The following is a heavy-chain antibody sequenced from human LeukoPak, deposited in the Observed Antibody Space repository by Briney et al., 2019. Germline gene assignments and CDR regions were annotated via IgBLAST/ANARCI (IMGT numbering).Heavy chain of an antibody. CDR1: GYTLTELS. V-gene: IGHV1-24*01. D-gene: IGHD3-9*01. Sequence: ASVKVSCKVSGYTLTELSMHWVRQAPGKGLEWMGGFDPEDGETIYAQKFQGRVTMTEDTSTDTAYMELSSLRSEDTAVYYCATEPLRYFDWSVDYWGQGTLVTVSS. J-gene: IGHJ4*02. CDR3: ATEPLRYFDWSVDY. CDR2: FDPEDGET.